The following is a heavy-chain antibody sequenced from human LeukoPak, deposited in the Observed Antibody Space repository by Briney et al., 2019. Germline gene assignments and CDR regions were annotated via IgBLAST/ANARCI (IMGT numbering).Heavy chain of an antibody. Sequence: SQALSLTCAISGDSVSTNSAAWNWIRPSPSRGLEWLGRTFYRSKWFNEYALSVKSRISIESDTSKNQFSLHLNSVTPEDTAVYYCARLRLPTNFFDYWGQGALVTVSS. CDR1: GDSVSTNSAA. V-gene: IGHV6-1*01. CDR3: ARLRLPTNFFDY. CDR2: TFYRSKWFN. J-gene: IGHJ4*02.